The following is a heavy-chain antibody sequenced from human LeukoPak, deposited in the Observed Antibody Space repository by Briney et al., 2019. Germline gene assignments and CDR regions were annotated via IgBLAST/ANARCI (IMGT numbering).Heavy chain of an antibody. J-gene: IGHJ5*02. V-gene: IGHV4-59*12. CDR1: GGSISSYY. Sequence: PSETLSLTCTVSGGSISSYYWSWIRQPPGKGLEWIGYIYYSGSTNYNPPLKSRVTMSVDTSKNQFSLTLRSVTAADTAVYYCARSLGSGDFPPYTWFDPWGQGTLVTVSS. CDR2: IYYSGST. D-gene: IGHD3-10*01. CDR3: ARSLGSGDFPPYTWFDP.